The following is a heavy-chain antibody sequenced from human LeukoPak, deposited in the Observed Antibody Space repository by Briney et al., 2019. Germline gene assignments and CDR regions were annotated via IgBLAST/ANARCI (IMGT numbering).Heavy chain of an antibody. CDR2: FGTRSTSI. J-gene: IGHJ4*02. D-gene: IGHD3-22*01. CDR3: AREVSEGFDF. V-gene: IGHV3-21*01. CDR1: GFTFSGYS. Sequence: GGSLRLSCTASGFTFSGYSMNWIRQAPGKGLEWVSSFGTRSTSIYHAGSVKGRFAISRDNAKNSLYLQMNSLRAGDTALYYCAREVSEGFDFWGQGTLVTVSS.